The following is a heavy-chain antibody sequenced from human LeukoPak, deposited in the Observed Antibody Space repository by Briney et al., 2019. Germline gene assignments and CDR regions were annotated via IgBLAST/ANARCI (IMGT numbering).Heavy chain of an antibody. CDR3: ARGPQWLVRLDY. D-gene: IGHD6-19*01. CDR2: INPSGGST. CDR1: GYTFTGYY. V-gene: IGHV1-46*01. Sequence: ASVKVSCKASGYTFTGYYMHWVRQAPGQGLEWMGWINPSGGSTSYAQKFQGRVTMTRDMSTSTVYMELSSLRSEDTAVYYCARGPQWLVRLDYWGQGTLVTVSS. J-gene: IGHJ4*02.